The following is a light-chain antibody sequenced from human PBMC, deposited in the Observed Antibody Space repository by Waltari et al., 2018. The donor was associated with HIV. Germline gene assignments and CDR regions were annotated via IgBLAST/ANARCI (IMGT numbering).Light chain of an antibody. CDR1: SSNIGAGFD. V-gene: IGLV1-40*01. J-gene: IGLJ3*02. CDR2: GDN. CDR3: QSYDSGLRGWV. Sequence: QSVLTQSPSVSGAPGQRVTISCTGTSSNIGAGFDVHWYPHLPGTAPKLLIFGDNHRPSGVPDRFSGSMSGTSASLAITWLQADDEAYYYCQSYDSGLRGWVFGGGTKLTVL.